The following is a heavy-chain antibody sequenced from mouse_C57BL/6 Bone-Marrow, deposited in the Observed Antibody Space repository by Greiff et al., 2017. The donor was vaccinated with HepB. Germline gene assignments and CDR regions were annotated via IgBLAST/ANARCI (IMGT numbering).Heavy chain of an antibody. J-gene: IGHJ3*01. D-gene: IGHD2-3*01. CDR1: GFTFTDYY. CDR3: AQGDGYYGGFAY. CDR2: IRNKANGYTT. Sequence: EVKLMESGRGLVQPGGSLSLSCAASGFTFTDYYMSWVRQPPGKALEWLGFIRNKANGYTTEYSASVKGRFTISRDNSQSILYLQMNALGAEDSATYYCAQGDGYYGGFAYWGQGTLVTVSA. V-gene: IGHV7-3*01.